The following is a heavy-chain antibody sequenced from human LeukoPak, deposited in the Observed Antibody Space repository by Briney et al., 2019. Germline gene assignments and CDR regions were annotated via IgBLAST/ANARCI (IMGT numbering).Heavy chain of an antibody. CDR1: GGSISSSSYY. CDR3: ASWTFMIVVVIGAFDI. CDR2: IYYSGST. V-gene: IGHV4-39*07. Sequence: SETLSLTCTVSGGSISSSSYYWGWIRQPPGKGLEWIGSIYYSGSTYYNPSLKSRVTISVDTSKNQFSLKLSSVTAADTAVYYCASWTFMIVVVIGAFDIWGQGTMVTVSS. J-gene: IGHJ3*02. D-gene: IGHD3-22*01.